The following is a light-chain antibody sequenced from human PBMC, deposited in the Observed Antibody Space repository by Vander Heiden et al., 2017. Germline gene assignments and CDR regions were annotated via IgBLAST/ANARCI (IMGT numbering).Light chain of an antibody. V-gene: IGKV3-15*01. CDR3: QQYTNWPGWT. J-gene: IGKJ1*01. CDR2: GGS. CDR1: KSVSSD. Sequence: EIVMTQSPATLSMSRERGATLSCRAGKSVSSDLAWYQQKPGQPPSILIYGGSTRATGITATFSGSGSATEVTLTISSLQSEDFAVDHCQQYTNWPGWTFGQGTKVEVK.